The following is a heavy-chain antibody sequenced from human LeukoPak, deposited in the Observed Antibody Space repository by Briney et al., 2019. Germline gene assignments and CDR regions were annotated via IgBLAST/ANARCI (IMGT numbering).Heavy chain of an antibody. J-gene: IGHJ3*02. CDR1: GYSISSGYY. Sequence: SETLSLTCTVSGYSISSGYYWGWIRQPPGKGLEWIGSIYHSGSTYYNPFLKSRVTISVDTSKNQFSLKLSSVTAADTAVYYCARYGDYGAFDIWGQGTMVTVSS. CDR2: IYHSGST. CDR3: ARYGDYGAFDI. D-gene: IGHD4/OR15-4a*01. V-gene: IGHV4-38-2*02.